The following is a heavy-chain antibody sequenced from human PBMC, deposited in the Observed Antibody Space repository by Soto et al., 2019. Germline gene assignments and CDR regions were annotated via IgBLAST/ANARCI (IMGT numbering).Heavy chain of an antibody. CDR2: IYYSGST. J-gene: IGHJ4*02. V-gene: IGHV4-59*01. Sequence: SETLSLTCTVSGGSISSYYWSWIRQPPGEGLEWIGYIYYSGSTNYNPSLKSRVTISVDTSKNQFSLKLSSVTAADTAVYYCAGQPVHVDTAMVTDYWGQGTLVTVSS. D-gene: IGHD5-18*01. CDR1: GGSISSYY. CDR3: AGQPVHVDTAMVTDY.